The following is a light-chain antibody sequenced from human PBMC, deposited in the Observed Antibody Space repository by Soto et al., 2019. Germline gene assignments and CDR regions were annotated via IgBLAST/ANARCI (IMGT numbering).Light chain of an antibody. Sequence: EIVMTQSPATLSVSPGERATLSCRASQSVSSNLAWYQQKPGQAPRLLIYGASTRATGIPARFSGSGSGTEFTLTISSLQSEDFAVDYCQQYNSWLLYTFGQGTKLEIK. CDR2: GAS. CDR1: QSVSSN. J-gene: IGKJ2*01. CDR3: QQYNSWLLYT. V-gene: IGKV3-15*01.